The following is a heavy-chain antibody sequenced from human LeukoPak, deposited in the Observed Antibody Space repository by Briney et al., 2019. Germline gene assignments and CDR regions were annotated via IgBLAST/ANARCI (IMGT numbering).Heavy chain of an antibody. J-gene: IGHJ4*02. D-gene: IGHD6-19*01. V-gene: IGHV3-15*01. CDR1: GFTFSSYS. Sequence: NPGGSLTLSCAASGFTFSSYSINWVCQAPGKGLEWVGHIKSKKNGGTTDFATPVKDRFTISRDDPRSTLYLQMNSLRTEDTAVYYCTTSGSGWDYFDFWGQGPLVTVSS. CDR2: IKSKKNGGTT. CDR3: TTSGSGWDYFDF.